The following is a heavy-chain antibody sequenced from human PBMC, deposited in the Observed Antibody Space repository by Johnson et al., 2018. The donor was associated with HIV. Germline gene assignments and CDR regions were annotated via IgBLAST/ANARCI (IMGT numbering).Heavy chain of an antibody. Sequence: QEQLVESGGGVVQPGRSLRLSCAASGFTFSSYAMNWVRQAPGKGLEWVAVISYDGSNKYYADSVKGRFTISRDNSKNTLYLQMNSQRAEDTAVYYCARDAQEWELWGDGAFDIWGQGTMVTVSS. CDR3: ARDAQEWELWGDGAFDI. CDR1: GFTFSSYA. CDR2: ISYDGSNK. D-gene: IGHD1-26*01. J-gene: IGHJ3*02. V-gene: IGHV3-30*04.